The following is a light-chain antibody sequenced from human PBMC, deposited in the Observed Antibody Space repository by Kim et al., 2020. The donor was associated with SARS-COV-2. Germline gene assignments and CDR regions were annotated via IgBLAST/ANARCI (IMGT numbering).Light chain of an antibody. CDR1: SSDVGSDNY. J-gene: IGLJ1*01. V-gene: IGLV2-14*03. CDR3: SSYTRSSTNYV. Sequence: QSITISCTGTSSDVGSDNYVSWYQQHTGKAPKLMIYAVSNRPSGVSNRFSGSKSGNTASLTISGLQAEDEADYYCSSYTRSSTNYVFGTGTKVTVL. CDR2: AVS.